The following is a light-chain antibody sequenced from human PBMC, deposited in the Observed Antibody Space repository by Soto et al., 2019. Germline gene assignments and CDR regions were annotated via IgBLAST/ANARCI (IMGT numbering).Light chain of an antibody. CDR1: QSIHTS. Sequence: VSKQSPSTLSLSPGERDTLSCRASQSIHTSLAWYQQKPGQPPRLVVYDSTLRANGVPDRFGGSRSGTEFTLTINNLEPEDFAVYYCQQRNVLPPITFGQGTRVEIK. CDR3: QQRNVLPPIT. V-gene: IGKV3-11*01. J-gene: IGKJ5*01. CDR2: DST.